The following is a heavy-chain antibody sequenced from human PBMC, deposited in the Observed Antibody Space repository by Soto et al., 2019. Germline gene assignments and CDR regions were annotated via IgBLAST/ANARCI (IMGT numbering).Heavy chain of an antibody. D-gene: IGHD3-10*01. J-gene: IGHJ3*02. CDR1: GFTFDDYA. Sequence: GGSLRLSCAASGFTFDDYAMHWVRQAPGKGLEWVSGISWNSGSIGYADSVKGRFTISRDNAKNSLYLQMNSLRAEDTAVYYCARDRKILWFGELKGAFDIWGQGTMVTVSS. CDR3: ARDRKILWFGELKGAFDI. V-gene: IGHV3-9*01. CDR2: ISWNSGSI.